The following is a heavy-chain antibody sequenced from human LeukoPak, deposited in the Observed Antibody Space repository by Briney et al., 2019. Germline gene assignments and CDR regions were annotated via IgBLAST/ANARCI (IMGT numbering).Heavy chain of an antibody. CDR3: AKGDSSGYYYLPFQY. J-gene: IGHJ4*02. CDR1: GFTFSSYA. V-gene: IGHV3-23*01. CDR2: ISGSGGST. Sequence: GGSLRLSCAASGFTFSSYAMSWVRQAPGKGLEWVSAISGSGGSTYYADSVKGRFTISRDNSKNTLYLQMNSLRAEDTAVYYRAKGDSSGYYYLPFQYWGQGTLVTVSS. D-gene: IGHD3-22*01.